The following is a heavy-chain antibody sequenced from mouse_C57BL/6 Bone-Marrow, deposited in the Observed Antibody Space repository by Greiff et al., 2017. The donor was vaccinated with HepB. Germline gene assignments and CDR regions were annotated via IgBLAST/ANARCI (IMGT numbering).Heavy chain of an antibody. V-gene: IGHV1-82*01. CDR2: IYPGDGDT. D-gene: IGHD2-4*01. Sequence: VKLQESGPELVKPGASVKISCKASGYAFSSSWMNWVKQRPGKGLEWIGRIYPGDGDTNYNGKFKGKATLTADKSSSTAYMQLSSLTSEDSAVYFCADYDFDYWGQGTTLTVSS. CDR3: ADYDFDY. CDR1: GYAFSSSW. J-gene: IGHJ2*01.